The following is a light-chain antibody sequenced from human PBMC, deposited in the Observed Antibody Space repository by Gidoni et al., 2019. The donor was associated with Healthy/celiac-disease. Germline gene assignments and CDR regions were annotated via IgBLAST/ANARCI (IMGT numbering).Light chain of an antibody. CDR2: DDR. J-gene: IGLJ2*01. V-gene: IGLV3-21*02. CDR3: QVWDSSSDHVV. CDR1: NIGSKS. Sequence: SYVLTQPPSVSVAPGQTARITCGGNNIGSKSVHWYPQKPGQAPVLVVYDDRDRPSGIPGRFSGSNSGNTATLTISRVEAGDEADYYCQVWDSSSDHVVFGGGTKLTVL.